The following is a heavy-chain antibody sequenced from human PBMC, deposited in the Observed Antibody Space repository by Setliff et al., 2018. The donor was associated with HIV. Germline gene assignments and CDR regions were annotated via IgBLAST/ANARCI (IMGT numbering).Heavy chain of an antibody. J-gene: IGHJ6*02. D-gene: IGHD6-19*01. Sequence: KTSETLSLTCTVSSGSVSRSDYYWGWIRQTPGKGLEWIGSIYWSGLTFYNPSLKSRVTISVDTSKNQFSLKLSSVTAADTAVYYCARRPAGAVAGGYGMDVWGQGTTVTVSS. CDR1: SGSVSRSDYY. V-gene: IGHV4-39*01. CDR2: IYWSGLT. CDR3: ARRPAGAVAGGYGMDV.